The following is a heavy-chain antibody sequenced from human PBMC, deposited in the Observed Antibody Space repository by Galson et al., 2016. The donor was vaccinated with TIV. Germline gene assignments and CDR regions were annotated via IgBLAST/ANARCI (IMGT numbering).Heavy chain of an antibody. CDR2: INSDGSRT. D-gene: IGHD3-22*01. Sequence: SLRLSCAASGFTFSSDWMHWVRQGPGKGLVWVSRINSDGSRTNYADSVKGRFTISRDNAKNTLYLQMNSLRAEDKAVYYCARVKYDSSGFYFNWFDPWGQGTLVTVSS. CDR1: GFTFSSDW. J-gene: IGHJ5*02. CDR3: ARVKYDSSGFYFNWFDP. V-gene: IGHV3-74*01.